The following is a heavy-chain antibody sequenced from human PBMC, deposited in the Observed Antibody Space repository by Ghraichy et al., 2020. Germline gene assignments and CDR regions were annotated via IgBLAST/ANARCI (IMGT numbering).Heavy chain of an antibody. CDR1: GGPISSYY. CDR3: ARLPPYYYSMDV. Sequence: SETLSLTCTVSGGPISSYYWSWIRQPPGMGLEWIGNIHYSGSTKYNPSLESRVTISVDTSNNQFSLKLSSVTAADTAVYYCARLPPYYYSMDVWGQGTTVTVSS. CDR2: IHYSGST. V-gene: IGHV4-59*08. J-gene: IGHJ6*02.